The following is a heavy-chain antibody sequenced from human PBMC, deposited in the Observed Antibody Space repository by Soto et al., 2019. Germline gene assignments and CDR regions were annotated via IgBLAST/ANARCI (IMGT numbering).Heavy chain of an antibody. CDR3: ARETDIVVVVAASPTCGFDP. CDR1: GYTFTSYA. D-gene: IGHD2-15*01. J-gene: IGHJ5*02. V-gene: IGHV1-3*01. Sequence: QVPLVQSGAEVKKPGASVKVSCKASGYTFTSYAMHWVRQAPGQRLEWMGWINAGNGNTKYSQKFQGRVTITRDTSASTAYMELSSLRSEDTAVYYCARETDIVVVVAASPTCGFDPWGQGTLVTVSS. CDR2: INAGNGNT.